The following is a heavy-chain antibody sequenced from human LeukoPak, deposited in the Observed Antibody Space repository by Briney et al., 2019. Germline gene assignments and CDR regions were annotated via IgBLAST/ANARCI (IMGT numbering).Heavy chain of an antibody. D-gene: IGHD1/OR15-1a*01. V-gene: IGHV1-46*01. CDR3: AIGTSAGALFDY. J-gene: IGHJ4*02. Sequence: QKFQGRVTMTRDTSTSTVYMELSSLRSEDTAVYYCAIGTSAGALFDYWGQGTLVTVSS.